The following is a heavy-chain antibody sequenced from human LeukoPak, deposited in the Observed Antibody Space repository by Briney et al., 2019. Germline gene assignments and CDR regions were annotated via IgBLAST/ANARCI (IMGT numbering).Heavy chain of an antibody. D-gene: IGHD5-12*01. J-gene: IGHJ4*02. V-gene: IGHV4-34*01. CDR2: INHSGST. CDR3: ARKRWWLRGGYFDY. CDR1: GGSFSGYY. Sequence: PSETLSLTCAVYGGSFSGYYWSWIRQPPGKGLEWIGEINHSGSTNYNPSLKSRVTISVDTSKNRFSLKLSSVTAADTAVYYCARKRWWLRGGYFDYWGQGTLVTVSS.